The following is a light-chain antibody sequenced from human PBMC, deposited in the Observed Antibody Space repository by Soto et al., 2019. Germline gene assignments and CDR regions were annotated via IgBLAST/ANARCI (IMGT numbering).Light chain of an antibody. Sequence: QSVLTQPRSVSGSPGQSVTMSCTGTGSDVGAYNYVSWYQQHPGKAPKLIIFDVTKRPSGVPDRFSGSKSGNTASLTISGLQAEDEADYYCCSYATTHTFFVFGTGTKVTVL. CDR3: CSYATTHTFFV. CDR1: GSDVGAYNY. CDR2: DVT. J-gene: IGLJ1*01. V-gene: IGLV2-11*01.